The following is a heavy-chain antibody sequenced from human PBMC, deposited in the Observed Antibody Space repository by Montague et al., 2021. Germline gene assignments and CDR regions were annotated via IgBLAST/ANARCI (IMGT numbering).Heavy chain of an antibody. CDR3: ASWMH. D-gene: IGHD2-2*03. CDR2: IYYNGST. V-gene: IGHV4-39*07. J-gene: IGHJ4*02. CDR1: GGSTSSTSYY. Sequence: SETLSLTCTVSGGSTSSTSYYWGWIRQPPGKELEFIGVIYYNGSTYHNPSLKSRVTVSVDTSKKQFSLRFSFVTAADTAVYYCASWMHWGQGKLVTVSS.